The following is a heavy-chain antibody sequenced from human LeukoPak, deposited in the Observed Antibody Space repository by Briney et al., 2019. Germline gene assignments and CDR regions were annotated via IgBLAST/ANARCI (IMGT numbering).Heavy chain of an antibody. CDR2: IRSKAYGGTT. Sequence: GGSLRLSCTASGFTFGDYAMSWVRQAPGKGLEWVGFIRSKAYGGTTEYAASVKGRFTISRDDSKSIAYLQMNSLKTEDTAVYYCTRDPSPIQLWTGWFDPWGQGTLVTVSS. J-gene: IGHJ5*02. CDR3: TRDPSPIQLWTGWFDP. V-gene: IGHV3-49*04. CDR1: GFTFGDYA. D-gene: IGHD5-18*01.